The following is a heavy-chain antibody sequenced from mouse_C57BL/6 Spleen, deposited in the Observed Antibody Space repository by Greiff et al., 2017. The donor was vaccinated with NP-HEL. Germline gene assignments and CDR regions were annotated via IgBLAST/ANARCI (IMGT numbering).Heavy chain of an antibody. CDR3: ARRSGDYDVGWYFDV. D-gene: IGHD2-4*01. V-gene: IGHV5-12*01. Sequence: EVKLVESGGGLVQPGGSLKLSCAASGFTFSDYYMYWVRQTPEKRLEWVAYISNGGGSTYYPDTVKGRFTISRDNAKNTLYLQMSRLKSEDTAMYYCARRSGDYDVGWYFDVWGTGTTVTVSS. J-gene: IGHJ1*03. CDR1: GFTFSDYY. CDR2: ISNGGGST.